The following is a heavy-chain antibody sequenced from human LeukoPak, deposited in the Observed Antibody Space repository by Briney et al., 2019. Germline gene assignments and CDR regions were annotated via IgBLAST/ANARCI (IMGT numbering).Heavy chain of an antibody. J-gene: IGHJ6*03. V-gene: IGHV1-2*02. Sequence: ASVKVSCKASGYTFTGYYMHWVRQAPGQGLEWMGWINPNSGGTNYAQKFQGRVTMTRDTSISTAYMELSRLRSDDTTVYYCARTIAVAGNYYMDVWGKGTTVTVSS. CDR2: INPNSGGT. CDR1: GYTFTGYY. CDR3: ARTIAVAGNYYMDV. D-gene: IGHD6-19*01.